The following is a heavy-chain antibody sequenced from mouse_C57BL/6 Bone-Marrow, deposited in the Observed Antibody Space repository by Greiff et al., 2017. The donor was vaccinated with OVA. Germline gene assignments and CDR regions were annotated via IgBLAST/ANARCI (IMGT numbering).Heavy chain of an antibody. CDR1: GFTFSDYG. J-gene: IGHJ2*01. CDR3: ARGVYLYYFDY. D-gene: IGHD5-1*01. V-gene: IGHV5-17*01. CDR2: ISSGSSTI. Sequence: EVQGVESGGGLVKPGGSLKLSCAASGFTFSDYGMHWVRQAPEKGLEWVAYISSGSSTIYYADTVQGRFTISRDNAKNTLFLQMTSLRSEDTAMYYCARGVYLYYFDYWGQGTTLTVSS.